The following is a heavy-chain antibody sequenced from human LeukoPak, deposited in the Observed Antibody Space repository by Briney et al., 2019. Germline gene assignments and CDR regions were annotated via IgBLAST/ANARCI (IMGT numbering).Heavy chain of an antibody. D-gene: IGHD3-10*01. V-gene: IGHV3-23*01. CDR2: ITGIDSTP. CDR3: AKDAVRGSGRINWFDS. CDR1: GFTFSSYA. Sequence: PGGSLRLSCAASGFTFSSYAMTWVRQAPGKGLEWVSGITGIDSTPYYADSVKGRFTISRDNSKNTLYLQMNSLRGEDTAAYYCAKDAVRGSGRINWFDSWGQGTLVTVSS. J-gene: IGHJ5*01.